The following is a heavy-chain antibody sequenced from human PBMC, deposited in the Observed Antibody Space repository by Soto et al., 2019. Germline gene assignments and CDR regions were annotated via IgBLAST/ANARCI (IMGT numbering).Heavy chain of an antibody. CDR1: GFSLSTSGVG. J-gene: IGHJ4*02. CDR2: IYWDDDK. CDR3: AHRRNIMLTFGGVIAPHYFDY. V-gene: IGHV2-5*02. D-gene: IGHD3-16*02. Sequence: QITLKESGPPLVKPTQTLTLTCTFSGFSLSTSGVGVGWIRQPPGKALEWLALIYWDDDKRYSPSLKSRLTTTEDTSKNPVVLTMPHMDPVDTATYYCAHRRNIMLTFGGVIAPHYFDYWGQGTLVTVSS.